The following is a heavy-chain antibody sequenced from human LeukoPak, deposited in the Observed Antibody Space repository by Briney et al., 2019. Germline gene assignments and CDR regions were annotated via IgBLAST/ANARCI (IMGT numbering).Heavy chain of an antibody. J-gene: IGHJ5*02. Sequence: KPSETLSLTCAVYGGSFSGYYWSWIRQPPGKGLEWIGEINHSGSTNYNPSLKSRVTISVDTSKNQFSLKLSSVTAADTAVYYCARDDYGSAYNWFDPWGQGTLVTVSS. D-gene: IGHD3-10*01. CDR2: INHSGST. CDR1: GGSFSGYY. CDR3: ARDDYGSAYNWFDP. V-gene: IGHV4-34*01.